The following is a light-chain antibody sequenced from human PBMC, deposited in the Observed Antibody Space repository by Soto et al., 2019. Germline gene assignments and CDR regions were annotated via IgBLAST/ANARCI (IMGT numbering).Light chain of an antibody. Sequence: SYELTQPLSVSVALGQTARITCGGNNIGSKSVHWYQQKPGQAPVLVIYRDYNRPSGIPERFSGSNSGNTATLTISRAQAGDEADYYCQVWDSSTVLFGGGTKVTVL. CDR2: RDY. CDR1: NIGSKS. CDR3: QVWDSSTVL. V-gene: IGLV3-9*01. J-gene: IGLJ2*01.